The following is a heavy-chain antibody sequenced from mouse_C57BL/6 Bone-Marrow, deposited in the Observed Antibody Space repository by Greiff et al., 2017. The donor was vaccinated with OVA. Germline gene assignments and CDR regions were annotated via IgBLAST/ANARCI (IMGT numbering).Heavy chain of an antibody. CDR1: GYTFTSYG. Sequence: QVQLQQSGAELARPGASVKLSCKASGYTFTSYGISWVKQRTGQGLEWIGEIYPRSGNTYYNEKFKGKATLTADKSSSPAYMELRSLTSEDSAVYFCAPLTGTSWFAYWGQGTLVTVSA. V-gene: IGHV1-81*01. CDR2: IYPRSGNT. D-gene: IGHD4-1*01. CDR3: APLTGTSWFAY. J-gene: IGHJ3*01.